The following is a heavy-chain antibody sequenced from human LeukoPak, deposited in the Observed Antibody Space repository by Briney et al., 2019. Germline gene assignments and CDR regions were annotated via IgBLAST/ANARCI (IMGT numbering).Heavy chain of an antibody. D-gene: IGHD3-10*01. Sequence: SETLSLTCTVSGGSVSSSSDSWGWIRQPPGKGLEWIGTISYSGSTYYSPSLKSRVTISVDTSKNQFSLKLSSVTAADTAVYYCARKPRRSYYYGSGTDAFDIWGQGTMVTVSS. J-gene: IGHJ3*02. CDR1: GGSVSSSSDS. V-gene: IGHV4-39*07. CDR3: ARKPRRSYYYGSGTDAFDI. CDR2: ISYSGST.